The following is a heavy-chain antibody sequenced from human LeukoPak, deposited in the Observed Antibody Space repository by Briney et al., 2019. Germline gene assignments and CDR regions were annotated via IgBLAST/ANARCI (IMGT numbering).Heavy chain of an antibody. CDR1: GGSISSYY. J-gene: IGHJ4*02. D-gene: IGHD7-27*01. V-gene: IGHV4-59*08. Sequence: SESLSLTCTVSGGSISSYYWSWVRQPPGRGLEWVGYIYYSGSTNYNPSLKTRVPISVDTSKNQFSLKLSSVTPADPAVYYCARLIGDPFSITPRGGADYWGQGTLVTVSP. CDR3: ARLIGDPFSITPRGGADY. CDR2: IYYSGST.